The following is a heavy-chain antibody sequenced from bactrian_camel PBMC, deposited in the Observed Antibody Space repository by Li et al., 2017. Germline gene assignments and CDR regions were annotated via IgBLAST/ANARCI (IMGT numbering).Heavy chain of an antibody. V-gene: IGHV3S10*01. CDR2: IYRETTA. Sequence: DVQLVESGGGSVQAGGSLRLSCAAYLGPSVLRTWCMGWFRQTPGKGREGVAYIYRETTAQYADSVKGRFTISKDNAKNLYLQMNSLKPEDTAMYYCAAQGPGGPGGSCRVLPIYYYYRGQGTQVTVS. CDR3: AAQGPGGPGGSCRVLPIYYYY. CDR1: GPSVLRTWC. D-gene: IGHD6*01. J-gene: IGHJ4*01.